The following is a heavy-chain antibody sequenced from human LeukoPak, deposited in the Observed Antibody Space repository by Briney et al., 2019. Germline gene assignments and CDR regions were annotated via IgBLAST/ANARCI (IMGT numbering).Heavy chain of an antibody. Sequence: SVKVSCKASGGTFSSYVISWVRQAPGQGLEWMGRIIPIFGTANYAQKFQGRVTITTDESTSTAYMELSSLRSEDTAVYYCARDPYYYDSSGYYYGSDYWGQGTLVTVSS. CDR2: IIPIFGTA. CDR3: ARDPYYYDSSGYYYGSDY. D-gene: IGHD3-22*01. CDR1: GGTFSSYV. J-gene: IGHJ4*02. V-gene: IGHV1-69*05.